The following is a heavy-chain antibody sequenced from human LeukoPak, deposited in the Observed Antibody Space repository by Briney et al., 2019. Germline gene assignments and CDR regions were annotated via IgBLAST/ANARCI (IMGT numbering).Heavy chain of an antibody. V-gene: IGHV3-33*06. J-gene: IGHJ4*02. Sequence: SGGSLRLSCAASGFTFSSYGMHWVRQAPGKGLEWVAVIWYDGSNKYYADSVKGRFTISRDNSKNTLYLQMNSLRAEDTAVYYCAKDGYQPTYYHDSSGYYPDYWGQGTLVTVSS. CDR3: AKDGYQPTYYHDSSGYYPDY. CDR2: IWYDGSNK. CDR1: GFTFSSYG. D-gene: IGHD3-22*01.